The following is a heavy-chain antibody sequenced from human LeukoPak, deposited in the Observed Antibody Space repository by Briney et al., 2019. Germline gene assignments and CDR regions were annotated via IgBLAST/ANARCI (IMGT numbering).Heavy chain of an antibody. CDR2: INHSGST. Sequence: SETLSLTRAVYGGSFSGYYWNWIRQPPGKGLEWIGEINHSGSTTYNRSLKSRVTISLDTSKNQFSLKLSSVTAADTAVYYCARTLDSRRYIVRRPYSMDVWGQGTTVTVSS. CDR3: ARTLDSRRYIVRRPYSMDV. V-gene: IGHV4-34*01. J-gene: IGHJ6*02. D-gene: IGHD3-22*01. CDR1: GGSFSGYY.